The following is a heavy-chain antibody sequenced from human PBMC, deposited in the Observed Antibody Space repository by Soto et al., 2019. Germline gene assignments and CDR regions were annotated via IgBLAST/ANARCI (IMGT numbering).Heavy chain of an antibody. V-gene: IGHV3-21*01. CDR3: AREDGVVGSSSAFDH. J-gene: IGHJ4*02. D-gene: IGHD1-26*01. CDR1: GFTFSTYT. Sequence: EVQVVESGGGLVKPGGSLRLSCVFSGFTFSTYTMNWVRQAPGKGLEWVSSINGRSNYVYYADSVKGRFTISRDNAKNSLYLQMYRLRAEDTAIYYCAREDGVVGSSSAFDHWGLATLVTVSS. CDR2: INGRSNYV.